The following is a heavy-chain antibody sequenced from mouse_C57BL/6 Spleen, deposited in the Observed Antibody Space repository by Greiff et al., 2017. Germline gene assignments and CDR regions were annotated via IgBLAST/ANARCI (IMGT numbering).Heavy chain of an antibody. V-gene: IGHV5-6*02. Sequence: EVKVEESGGDLVKPGGSLKLSCAASGFTFSSYGMSWVRQTPDKRLEWVATISSGGSYTYYPDSVKGRFTISRDNAKNTLYLQMSSLKSEDTAMFYCARQDTAQAPHYFDYWGQGTTLTVSS. CDR1: GFTFSSYG. CDR2: ISSGGSYT. J-gene: IGHJ2*01. D-gene: IGHD3-2*02. CDR3: ARQDTAQAPHYFDY.